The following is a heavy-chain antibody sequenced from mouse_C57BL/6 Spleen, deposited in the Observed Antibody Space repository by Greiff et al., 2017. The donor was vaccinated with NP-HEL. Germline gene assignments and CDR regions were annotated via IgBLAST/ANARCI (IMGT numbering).Heavy chain of an antibody. D-gene: IGHD2-4*01. CDR3: TRGGYYDYDGNAMDY. CDR1: GFTFSSYA. Sequence: NLVESGEGLVKPGGSLKLSCAASGFTFSSYAMSWVRQTPEKRLEWVAYISSGGDYIYYADTVKGRFTISRDNARNTLYLQMSSLKSEDTAMYYCTRGGYYDYDGNAMDYWGQGTSVTVSS. J-gene: IGHJ4*01. CDR2: ISSGGDYI. V-gene: IGHV5-9-1*02.